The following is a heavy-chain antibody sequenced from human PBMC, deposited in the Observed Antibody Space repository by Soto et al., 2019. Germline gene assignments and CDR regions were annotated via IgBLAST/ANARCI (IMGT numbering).Heavy chain of an antibody. J-gene: IGHJ4*02. V-gene: IGHV4-59*01. CDR3: ERASRNYFDY. Sequence: ETVSITCTVSGDTITDYYWSWIRQPPGKGLEWIGYIYHSGSTYYNPSLKSRVTISIDTSKTQFSLKLSSVTAADTALYYCERASRNYFDYSGQGTLVTGSS. CDR2: IYHSGST. CDR1: GDTITDYY.